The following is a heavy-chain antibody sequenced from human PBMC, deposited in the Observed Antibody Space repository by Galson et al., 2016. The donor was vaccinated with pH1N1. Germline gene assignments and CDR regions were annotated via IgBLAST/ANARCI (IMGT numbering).Heavy chain of an antibody. V-gene: IGHV1-18*01. Sequence: SVKVSCKASGYMFSKYGISWVRQVPGQGLEWMGWISAYNGNTNYAERFQDRVTMTRDTSTSTAYMELKSLRSDDTAVYYCATDRRGTGERRWFDPWGHGTLVIVSS. CDR2: ISAYNGNT. J-gene: IGHJ5*02. D-gene: IGHD7-27*01. CDR1: GYMFSKYG. CDR3: ATDRRGTGERRWFDP.